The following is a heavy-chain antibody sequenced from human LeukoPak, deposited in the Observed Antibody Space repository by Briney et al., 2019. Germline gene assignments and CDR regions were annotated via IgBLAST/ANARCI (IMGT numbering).Heavy chain of an antibody. CDR1: GGSISSYY. D-gene: IGHD3-3*01. CDR3: ARSPPYYDFWSGYYFDY. Sequence: SETLSLTCTVSGGSISSYYWSWIRQPAGKGLEWIGRIYTSGSTNYNPSLKSRVTMSVDTSKNQFSLELSSVTAADTAVYYCARSPPYYDFWSGYYFDYWGQGTLVTVSS. CDR2: IYTSGST. V-gene: IGHV4-4*07. J-gene: IGHJ4*02.